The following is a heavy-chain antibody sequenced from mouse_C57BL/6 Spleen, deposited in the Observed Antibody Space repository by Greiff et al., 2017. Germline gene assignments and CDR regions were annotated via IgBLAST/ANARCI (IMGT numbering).Heavy chain of an antibody. CDR3: ARERPSYYYGSSGYWYFDV. J-gene: IGHJ1*03. V-gene: IGHV3-5*01. D-gene: IGHD1-1*01. CDR2: IYYSGTI. CDR1: GISITTGNYR. Sequence: EVQLQQSGPGLVKPSQTVFLTCTVTGISITTGNYRWSWIRQFPGNKLEWIGYIYYSGTITYNPSLTSRTTITRDTPKNQFFLEMNSLTAEDTATYYCARERPSYYYGSSGYWYFDVWGTGTTVTVSS.